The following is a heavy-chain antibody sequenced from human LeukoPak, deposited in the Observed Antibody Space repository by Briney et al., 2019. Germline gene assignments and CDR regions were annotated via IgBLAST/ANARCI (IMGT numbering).Heavy chain of an antibody. V-gene: IGHV4-39*01. CDR1: GGSISSSSYY. Sequence: SETLSLTCTVSGGSISSSSYYWGWIRQPPGKWLEWIGSIYYSGSTYYNPSLKSRVTISVDASKNQFSLKLSSVTAADTAVYYCASSVVTATWYFDLWGRGTLVTVSS. CDR3: ASSVVTATWYFDL. D-gene: IGHD2-21*02. J-gene: IGHJ2*01. CDR2: IYYSGST.